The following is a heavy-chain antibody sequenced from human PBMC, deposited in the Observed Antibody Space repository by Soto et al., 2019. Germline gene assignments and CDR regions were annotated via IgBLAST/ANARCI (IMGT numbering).Heavy chain of an antibody. D-gene: IGHD2-15*01. V-gene: IGHV1-3*01. Sequence: ASVKVSCKASGYTFSRYTMNWVRQAPGQRLELMGWINPDNGNTKSSQKFQDRVIITRDTSASTAYMDLSSLRSEDTAVYYCARGIATGQLDPWGQGTLVTVSS. J-gene: IGHJ5*02. CDR2: INPDNGNT. CDR1: GYTFSRYT. CDR3: ARGIATGQLDP.